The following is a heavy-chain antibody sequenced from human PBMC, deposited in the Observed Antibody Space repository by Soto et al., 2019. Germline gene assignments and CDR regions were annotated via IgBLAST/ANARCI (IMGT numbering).Heavy chain of an antibody. Sequence: SETLSLTCTVSGGSISSAGYNWSWIRQHPGKGLEWIGYIYYSGSTYYNQSLKSRVTISVDTSKNQFSLKLSSVTAADTAVYYCAAKPYNWNIWMVYWGPGSMVTVSS. J-gene: IGHJ4*02. D-gene: IGHD1-1*01. CDR3: AAKPYNWNIWMVY. CDR2: IYYSGST. V-gene: IGHV4-31*03. CDR1: GGSISSAGYN.